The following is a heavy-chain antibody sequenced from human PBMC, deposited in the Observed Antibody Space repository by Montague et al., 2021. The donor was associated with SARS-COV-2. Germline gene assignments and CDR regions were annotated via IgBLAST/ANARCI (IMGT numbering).Heavy chain of an antibody. V-gene: IGHV4-39*02. CDR2: IYYTGNT. Sequence: SETLSLTCSVSGEPISGFFWNWIRQPPGKGLEWIGSIYYTGNTYYNPSLKSRVTISVVTSKNHFTLKLSSVTAAETAVYYCARLKRYFDSSGSPSAFDFWGQGTKVTVSS. CDR1: GEPISGFF. CDR3: ARLKRYFDSSGSPSAFDF. D-gene: IGHD3-22*01. J-gene: IGHJ3*01.